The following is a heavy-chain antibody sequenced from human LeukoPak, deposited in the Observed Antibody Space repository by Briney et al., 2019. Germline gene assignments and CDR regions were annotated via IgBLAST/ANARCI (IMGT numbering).Heavy chain of an antibody. J-gene: IGHJ6*02. CDR3: ARYQMVRGVIITLSNYYYYGMDV. Sequence: ASVKVSCKASGGTFSSYAISWVRQAPGQGLEWMGRIIPILGIANYAQKFQGRVTITADKSTSTAYMELSSLRSEDTAVYYCARYQMVRGVIITLSNYYYYGMDVWGQGTTVTVSS. D-gene: IGHD3-10*01. V-gene: IGHV1-69*04. CDR1: GGTFSSYA. CDR2: IIPILGIA.